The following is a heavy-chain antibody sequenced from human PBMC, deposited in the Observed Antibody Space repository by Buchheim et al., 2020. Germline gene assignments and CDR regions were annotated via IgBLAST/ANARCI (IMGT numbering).Heavy chain of an antibody. CDR1: GFTFSSYA. V-gene: IGHV3-30-3*01. CDR3: AREPYCGGDCYSEYYFDY. Sequence: QVQLVESGGGVVQPGRSLRLSCAASGFTFSSYAMHWVRQAPGKGLEWVAVISYDGSNKYYADSVKGRFTISRDNSKNTLYLQMNSPRAEDTAVYYCAREPYCGGDCYSEYYFDYWGQGTL. CDR2: ISYDGSNK. D-gene: IGHD2-21*02. J-gene: IGHJ4*02.